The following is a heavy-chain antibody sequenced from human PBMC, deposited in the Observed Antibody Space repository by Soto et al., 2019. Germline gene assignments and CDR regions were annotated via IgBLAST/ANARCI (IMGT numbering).Heavy chain of an antibody. J-gene: IGHJ3*02. Sequence: GESLKISCKASGYTFTSYWIGWVRQMPGKGLEWMGIISPGDSDARYGPSFQGQVTISADKSITTAYLQLSSLRASDTAMYYCARHTVPYYSNSGPHAFDIWGQGTMVTVSS. D-gene: IGHD3-10*01. CDR2: ISPGDSDA. CDR3: ARHTVPYYSNSGPHAFDI. CDR1: GYTFTSYW. V-gene: IGHV5-51*01.